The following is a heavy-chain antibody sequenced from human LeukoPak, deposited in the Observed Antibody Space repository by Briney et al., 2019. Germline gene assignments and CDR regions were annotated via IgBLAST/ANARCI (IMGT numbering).Heavy chain of an antibody. J-gene: IGHJ6*04. CDR1: GFNFSSYE. V-gene: IGHV3-48*03. CDR2: TRSSGSTI. D-gene: IGHD3-10*02. CDR3: AELGITMIGGV. Sequence: GRSRRLSFAASGFNFSSYEMNWVRTPTRNWLEWVSSTRSSGSTIYYADSVKRRFTISRDNAKNSLYLQMNSLRAEDTAVYYCAELGITMIGGVWGRGTAVTISS.